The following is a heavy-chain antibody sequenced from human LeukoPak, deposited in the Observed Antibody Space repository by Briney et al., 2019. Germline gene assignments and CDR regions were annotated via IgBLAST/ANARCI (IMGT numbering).Heavy chain of an antibody. Sequence: PGGSLRLSCAASGYSFSTYAMSCVRQAPGKGLEWVSSISASGTRTSYADSVKGRFTISRDNSKNILYLQMNSLRVEDTAVYYCAKRPCSGGSCSDFDYWGQGTLVSVSS. CDR1: GYSFSTYA. D-gene: IGHD2-15*01. J-gene: IGHJ4*02. V-gene: IGHV3-23*01. CDR2: ISASGTRT. CDR3: AKRPCSGGSCSDFDY.